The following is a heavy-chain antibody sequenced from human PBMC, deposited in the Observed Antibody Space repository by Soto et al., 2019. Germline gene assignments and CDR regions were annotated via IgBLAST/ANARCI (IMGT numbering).Heavy chain of an antibody. J-gene: IGHJ4*02. CDR3: ARGSVMVYAIGFDY. CDR1: GYTFTSYA. D-gene: IGHD2-8*01. V-gene: IGHV1-3*01. CDR2: INAGNGNT. Sequence: ASVKVSCKASGYTFTSYAMHWVRQAPGQRLEWMGWINAGNGNTKYSQKFQGRVTITRDTSASTAYMELSSLRSEDTAVYYCARGSVMVYAIGFDYWGQGTLVTVSS.